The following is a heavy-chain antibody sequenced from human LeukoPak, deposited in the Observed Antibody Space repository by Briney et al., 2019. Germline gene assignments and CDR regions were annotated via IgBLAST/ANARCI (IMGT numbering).Heavy chain of an antibody. V-gene: IGHV3-23*01. CDR3: ALSGFTMVRGVTYYFDY. Sequence: GGTLRLSCAASGFTFSTYGMSWVRQAPGTGLEWASAINNSGGRTYYADSVKGRFTISRDNSKNTLYLQMNSLRAEDTAVYYCALSGFTMVRGVTYYFDYWGQGTLVTVSS. D-gene: IGHD3-10*01. J-gene: IGHJ4*02. CDR2: INNSGGRT. CDR1: GFTFSTYG.